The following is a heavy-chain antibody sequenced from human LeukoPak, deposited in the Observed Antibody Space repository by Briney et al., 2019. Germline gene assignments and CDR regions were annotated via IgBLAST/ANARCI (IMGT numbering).Heavy chain of an antibody. J-gene: IGHJ6*03. CDR2: ISYDGSNK. V-gene: IGHV3-30*01. D-gene: IGHD3-16*01. CDR3: ARVGAYGTYYYYYVDV. CDR1: GFTFSSYA. Sequence: HPGGSLRLSCAASGFTFSSYAMHWVRQAPGKGLEWVAVISYDGSNKYYADSVKGRFTISRDNSKNTLYLQMNSLRAEDTAVYYCARVGAYGTYYYYYVDVWGKGTTVTVSS.